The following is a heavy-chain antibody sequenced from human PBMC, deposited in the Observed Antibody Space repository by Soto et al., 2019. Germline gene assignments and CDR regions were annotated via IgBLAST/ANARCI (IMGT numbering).Heavy chain of an antibody. CDR2: ISGSGDSP. D-gene: IGHD6-19*01. CDR1: GFTFSNYA. Sequence: PGGSLRLSCAASGFTFSNYAISWVRQAPGKGLEWVSIISGSGDSPYYADSVKGRFTISRDNSRNTLYLQMNSLRAGDSAKYYCAKEGTSGLYYFYYWGQGTLVTVSS. J-gene: IGHJ4*02. V-gene: IGHV3-23*01. CDR3: AKEGTSGLYYFYY.